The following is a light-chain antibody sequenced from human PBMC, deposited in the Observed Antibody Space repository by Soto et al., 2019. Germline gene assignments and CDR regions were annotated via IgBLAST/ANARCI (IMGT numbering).Light chain of an antibody. J-gene: IGKJ4*01. CDR1: QGISSY. CDR2: AAS. V-gene: IGKV1-8*01. CDR3: QQLNSYPLLT. Sequence: AIRMTQSPSSLSASTGDRVTITCRASQGISSYLAWYQQKPGKAPKRLIYAASTLQSGVPSRFSGSGSGTDFTLTISSLQPEDFATYYCQQLNSYPLLTFGGGTKGDIK.